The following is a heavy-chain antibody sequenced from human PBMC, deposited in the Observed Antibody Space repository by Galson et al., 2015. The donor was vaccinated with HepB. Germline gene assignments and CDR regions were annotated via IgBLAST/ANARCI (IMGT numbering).Heavy chain of an antibody. Sequence: SVKVSCKASGYTFTSYAMHWVRQAPGQRLEWMGWINAGNGNTKYSQKFQGRVTITRDTSASTAYMELSSLRSEDTAVYYCARDWWELYNWFDPWGQGTLVTVSS. J-gene: IGHJ5*02. CDR3: ARDWWELYNWFDP. V-gene: IGHV1-3*01. CDR1: GYTFTSYA. CDR2: INAGNGNT. D-gene: IGHD2-15*01.